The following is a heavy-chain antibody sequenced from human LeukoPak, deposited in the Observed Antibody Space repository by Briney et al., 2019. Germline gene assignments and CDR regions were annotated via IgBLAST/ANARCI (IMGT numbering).Heavy chain of an antibody. CDR2: ISGSGGTT. J-gene: IGHJ4*02. CDR3: ARGLRGALDS. Sequence: GGSLRLSCAASGFTFSNYAMSWVRQAPGKGLEWVSGISGSGGTTYYADSVKGRFSISRDNSKNTLYLQMNSLRAEDTAVYYCARGLRGALDSWGQGTLVTVSS. V-gene: IGHV3-23*01. CDR1: GFTFSNYA.